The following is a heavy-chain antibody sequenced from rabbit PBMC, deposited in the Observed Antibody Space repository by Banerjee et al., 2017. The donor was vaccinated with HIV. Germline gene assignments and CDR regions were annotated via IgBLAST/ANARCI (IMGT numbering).Heavy chain of an antibody. CDR2: IYAGRSGTT. CDR1: GIDFSGYYY. CDR3: ARDLAGVIGWNFNL. J-gene: IGHJ4*01. V-gene: IGHV1S40*01. D-gene: IGHD4-1*01. Sequence: QSLQESGGGLFQPGASLTLTCTASGIDFSGYYYVCWVRQAPGKGLEWIACIYAGRSGTTYYASWAKGRFAISKTSSTTVTLQMTSLTAADTATYLCARDLAGVIGWNFNLWGPGTLVTVS.